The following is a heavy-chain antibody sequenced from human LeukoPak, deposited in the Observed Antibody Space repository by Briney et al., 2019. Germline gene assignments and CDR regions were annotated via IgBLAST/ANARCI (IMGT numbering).Heavy chain of an antibody. V-gene: IGHV3-30*02. CDR2: IRYDGSNK. Sequence: GGSLRLSCAASGFTFSNYGMHWVRRAPGKGLEWVTFIRYDGSNKYYADSVKGRFTISRDNSKNTLYLQMNSLRAEDTAVYYCAKDSQVIVAGYYYYYYMDVWGKGTTVTISS. CDR3: AKDSQVIVAGYYYYYYMDV. D-gene: IGHD5-12*01. CDR1: GFTFSNYG. J-gene: IGHJ6*03.